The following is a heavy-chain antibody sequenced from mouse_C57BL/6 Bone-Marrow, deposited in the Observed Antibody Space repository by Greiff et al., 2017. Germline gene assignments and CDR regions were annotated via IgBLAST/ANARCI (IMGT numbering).Heavy chain of an antibody. D-gene: IGHD1-1*01. CDR2: IDPANGNT. J-gene: IGHJ1*03. CDR3: ARSPITTVVHWYFDV. Sequence: VQLKQSVAELVRPGASVKLSCTASGFNIKNTYMHWVKQRPEQGLEWIGRIDPANGNTKYAPKFQGKATITADTSSNTAYLQLSSLTSEDTAIYYCARSPITTVVHWYFDVWGTGTTVTVSS. V-gene: IGHV14-3*01. CDR1: GFNIKNTY.